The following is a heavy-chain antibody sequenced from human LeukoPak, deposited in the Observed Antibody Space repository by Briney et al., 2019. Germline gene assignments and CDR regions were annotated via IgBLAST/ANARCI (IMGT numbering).Heavy chain of an antibody. J-gene: IGHJ5*02. CDR3: ARERPQPLSSTSFNWFDP. Sequence: SETLSLTCTVSGYSISSGYYWGWIRQPPGKGLGWIGSIYHSGSTYYNPSLKSRVTISVDTSKNQFSLKLSSVTAADTAVYYCARERPQPLSSTSFNWFDPWGQGTLVTVSS. V-gene: IGHV4-38-2*02. CDR1: GYSISSGYY. D-gene: IGHD2-2*01. CDR2: IYHSGST.